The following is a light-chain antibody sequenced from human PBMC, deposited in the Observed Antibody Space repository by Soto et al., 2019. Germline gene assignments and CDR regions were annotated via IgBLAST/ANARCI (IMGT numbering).Light chain of an antibody. CDR2: EGS. CDR3: CSYAGSNTSVV. Sequence: QSALTQPASVSGSPGQSITISCTGTSSDVGSYNLVSWYQQHPGKAPKLMIYEGSKRPSGVSNRFSGSKSGNTASLTISGLQAEDEVDYYCCSYAGSNTSVVFGGGTKLTVL. V-gene: IGLV2-23*01. J-gene: IGLJ2*01. CDR1: SSDVGSYNL.